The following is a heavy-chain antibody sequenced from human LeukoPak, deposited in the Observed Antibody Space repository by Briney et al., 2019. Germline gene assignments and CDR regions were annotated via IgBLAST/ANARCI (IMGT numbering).Heavy chain of an antibody. D-gene: IGHD6-13*01. Sequence: GGSLRLSCAASGFTFSSYAMHWVRQAPGKGLEWVAVISYDGSNKYCADSVKGRFTISRDNSKNTLYLQMNSLRAEDTAVYYCASLGIAAAGFDYWGQGTLVTVSS. CDR2: ISYDGSNK. V-gene: IGHV3-30-3*01. CDR1: GFTFSSYA. CDR3: ASLGIAAAGFDY. J-gene: IGHJ4*02.